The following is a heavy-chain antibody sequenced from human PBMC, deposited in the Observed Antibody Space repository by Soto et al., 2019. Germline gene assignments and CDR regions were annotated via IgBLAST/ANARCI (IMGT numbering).Heavy chain of an antibody. CDR3: AKDPIVVVPAAPIHNPVRRGISPHVDY. CDR1: GFTFSSYA. J-gene: IGHJ4*02. D-gene: IGHD2-2*01. V-gene: IGHV3-23*01. Sequence: EVQLLESGGGLVQPGGSLRLSCAASGFTFSSYAMSWVRQAPGKGLEWVSAISGSGGSTYYADSVKGRFTISRDNSKNTLYLQMNSLRAEDTAVYYCAKDPIVVVPAAPIHNPVRRGISPHVDYWGQGTLVTVSS. CDR2: ISGSGGST.